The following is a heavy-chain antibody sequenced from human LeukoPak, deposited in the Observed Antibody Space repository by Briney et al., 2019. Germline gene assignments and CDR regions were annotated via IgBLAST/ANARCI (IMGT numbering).Heavy chain of an antibody. CDR3: AKDHYDFWSGPVYYYGMDV. CDR2: ISYDGSNK. J-gene: IGHJ6*02. CDR1: GFTFSSYA. D-gene: IGHD3-3*01. Sequence: GGSLRLSCAASGFTFSSYAMHWVRQAPGKGLEWVAVISYDGSNKYYADSVKGRFTISRDNSKNTLYLQMNSLRAEDTAVYYCAKDHYDFWSGPVYYYGMDVWGQGTTVTVSS. V-gene: IGHV3-30-3*01.